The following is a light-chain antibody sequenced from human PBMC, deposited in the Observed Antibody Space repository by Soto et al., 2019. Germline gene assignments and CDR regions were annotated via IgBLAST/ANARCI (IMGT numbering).Light chain of an antibody. CDR2: DVS. J-gene: IGLJ7*01. CDR1: SSDIGGYNY. V-gene: IGLV2-11*01. Sequence: QPVLTQPRSVSGSPGQSVTISCTGTSSDIGGYNYVSWYQQHPGKAPKVMIYDVSKRPSRVPDRFSGSKSGNTASLTISGLQAEDEADYYCCSYAGSYTYVFGAGTQLTVL. CDR3: CSYAGSYTYV.